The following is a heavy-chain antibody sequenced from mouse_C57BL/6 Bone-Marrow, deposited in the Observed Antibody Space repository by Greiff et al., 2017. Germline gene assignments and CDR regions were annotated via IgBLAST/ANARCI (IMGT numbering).Heavy chain of an antibody. CDR2: ISSGGSYT. J-gene: IGHJ4*01. D-gene: IGHD1-1*01. CDR3: ARQGYGSRYGYAMDY. V-gene: IGHV5-6*01. CDR1: GFTFSSYG. Sequence: EVQRVESGGDLVKPGGSLKLSCAASGFTFSSYGMSWVRQTPDKRLEWVATISSGGSYTYYPASVKGRFTISRDNAKNTLYLQMSSLKSEDTAMYYCARQGYGSRYGYAMDYWGQGTSVTVSS.